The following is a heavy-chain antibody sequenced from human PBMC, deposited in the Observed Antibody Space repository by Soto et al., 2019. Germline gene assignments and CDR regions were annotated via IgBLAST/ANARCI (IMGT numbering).Heavy chain of an antibody. V-gene: IGHV1-69*13. CDR3: ALWTGGTTFNYYYGLDV. CDR1: GYVFTGFY. CDR2: IIPIFGTP. D-gene: IGHD1-1*01. J-gene: IGHJ6*02. Sequence: ASVKVSCKASGYVFTGFYLHWVRQAPGQGLEWMGGIIPIFGTPNYAQKFQGRVTITADESTNTAYMELSSLRSEDTAVYYCALWTGGTTFNYYYGLDVWGQGTTVTVSS.